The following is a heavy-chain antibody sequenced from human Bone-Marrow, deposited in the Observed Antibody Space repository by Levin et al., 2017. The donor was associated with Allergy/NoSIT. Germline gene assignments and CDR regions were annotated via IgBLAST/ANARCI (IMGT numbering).Heavy chain of an antibody. J-gene: IGHJ3*01. CDR3: TIARYYYDSSGAFER. Sequence: PGESLKISCQTSGFTFGDYAMSWFRQAPGKGLQWVGFIRSKAYGGTTEYASSVKARFIISRDDSNSIAYLHSNSLKTEDTAVYYCTIARYYYDSSGAFERWGQGTRVIVSS. V-gene: IGHV3-49*03. CDR1: GFTFGDYA. D-gene: IGHD3-22*01. CDR2: IRSKAYGGTT.